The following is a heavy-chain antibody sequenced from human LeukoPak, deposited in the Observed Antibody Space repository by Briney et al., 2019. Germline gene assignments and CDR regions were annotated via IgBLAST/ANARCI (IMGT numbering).Heavy chain of an antibody. CDR3: ARGPGEQLDTDY. CDR1: GGTFSSYA. CDR2: IIPIFGTA. J-gene: IGHJ4*02. Sequence: GASVKVSCKASGGTFSSYAISWVRQAPGQGLEWMGGIIPIFGTANYAQKLQGRVTMTTDTSTSTAYMELRSLRSDDTAVYYCARGPGEQLDTDYWGQGTLVTVSS. D-gene: IGHD6-6*01. V-gene: IGHV1-69*05.